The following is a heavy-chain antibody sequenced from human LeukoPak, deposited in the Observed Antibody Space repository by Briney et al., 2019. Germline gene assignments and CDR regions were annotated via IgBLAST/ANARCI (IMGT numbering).Heavy chain of an antibody. V-gene: IGHV4-59*11. CDR2: IYYSGST. CDR3: ARARITMVRGVITPDLYYYYYMDV. Sequence: PSETLSLTCTVSGGSISSHYWSWIRQPPGQGLEWIGYIYYSGSTNYNPSLKSRVTISVDTSKNQFSLKLSSVTAADTAVYYCARARITMVRGVITPDLYYYYYMDVWGKGTTVTVSS. CDR1: GGSISSHY. D-gene: IGHD3-10*01. J-gene: IGHJ6*03.